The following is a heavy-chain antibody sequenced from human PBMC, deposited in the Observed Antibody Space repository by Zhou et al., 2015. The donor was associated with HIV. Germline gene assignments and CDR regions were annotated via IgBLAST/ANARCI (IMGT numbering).Heavy chain of an antibody. D-gene: IGHD3-10*01. CDR2: INPNSGGT. J-gene: IGHJ4*02. V-gene: IGHV1-2*04. CDR3: ARGPGADETDRLFDY. Sequence: QVQLVQSGAEVKKPGASVKVSCKASGYTFTGYYMHWVRQAPGQGLEWMGWINPNSGGTNYAQKFQGWVTMTRDTSISTAYMELSRLRSDDTAVYYCARGPGADETDRLFDYWGQGTLVTVSS. CDR1: GYTFTGYY.